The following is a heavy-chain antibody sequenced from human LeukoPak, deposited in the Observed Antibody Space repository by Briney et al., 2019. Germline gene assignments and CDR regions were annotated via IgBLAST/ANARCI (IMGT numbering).Heavy chain of an antibody. D-gene: IGHD6-19*01. V-gene: IGHV4-34*01. CDR2: INHSGST. CDR1: GGSFSAYY. Sequence: SETLSLTCAVYGGSFSAYYWSWLRQPPGKWLEWIGEINHSGSTNYNSSLKSRVTISVDTSKNHFSLKLSSVTAADTAFYYCARGAGVQWLVTGGSYYFDYWGQGTLVTVSS. CDR3: ARGAGVQWLVTGGSYYFDY. J-gene: IGHJ4*02.